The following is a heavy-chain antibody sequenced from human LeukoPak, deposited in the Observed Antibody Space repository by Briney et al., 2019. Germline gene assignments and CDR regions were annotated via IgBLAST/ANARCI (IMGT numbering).Heavy chain of an antibody. CDR1: GFTFRNYW. D-gene: IGHD2-2*01. CDR2: TKPDGSAE. CDR3: ARDFGGYCSSGNCYLGYLDY. Sequence: GGSLRLSCAASGFTFRNYWMGWVRQAPGKGLEWVANTKPDGSAEHYADSVRGRFTTSRDNANNFLYLQMNRLRAEDTAVYYCARDFGGYCSSGNCYLGYLDYWGQGTLVTVSS. J-gene: IGHJ4*02. V-gene: IGHV3-7*01.